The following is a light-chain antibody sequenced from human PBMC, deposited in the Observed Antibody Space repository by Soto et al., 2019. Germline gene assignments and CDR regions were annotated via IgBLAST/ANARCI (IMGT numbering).Light chain of an antibody. CDR2: DAS. CDR3: QQYGSSPNT. J-gene: IGKJ2*01. V-gene: IGKV3-20*01. Sequence: EIVLTQSPGTLSLSPGERATLSCRASQSVSSSNLAWYQQKPGQAPRLLIYDASSRATGIPDRFSGSGSGTDFTLTISRLEPEDFAVYYCQQYGSSPNTFGQGTKLEIK. CDR1: QSVSSSN.